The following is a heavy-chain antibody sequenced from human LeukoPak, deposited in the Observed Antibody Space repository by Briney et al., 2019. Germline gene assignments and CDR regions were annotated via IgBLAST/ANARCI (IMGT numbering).Heavy chain of an antibody. CDR2: IGSSGNTI. Sequence: GGSLRLSCAASGFTLSSYNMNWVRQAPGKGLEWVSYIGSSGNTIYYADSVKGRFTISRDNAKNSLYLQMNSLRAEDTAVYYCARISTVTKRYWGQGTLVTVSS. D-gene: IGHD4-11*01. CDR3: ARISTVTKRY. V-gene: IGHV3-48*04. J-gene: IGHJ4*02. CDR1: GFTLSSYN.